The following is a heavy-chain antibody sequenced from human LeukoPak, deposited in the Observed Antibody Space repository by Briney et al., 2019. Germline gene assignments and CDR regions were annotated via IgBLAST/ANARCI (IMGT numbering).Heavy chain of an antibody. D-gene: IGHD2-15*01. Sequence: KPGGSLRLSCAASGFTFSSYSMNWVRQAPGKGLEWVSYISSSGNYISYADSVMGRFTISRDDAKNSLSLQMNSLRAEDTAVFYCSRTGYFDIWGQGTMVTVSS. J-gene: IGHJ3*02. CDR1: GFTFSSYS. V-gene: IGHV3-21*01. CDR2: ISSSGNYI. CDR3: SRTGYFDI.